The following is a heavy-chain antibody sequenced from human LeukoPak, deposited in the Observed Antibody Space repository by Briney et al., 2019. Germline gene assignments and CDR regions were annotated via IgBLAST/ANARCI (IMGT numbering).Heavy chain of an antibody. V-gene: IGHV3-33*01. CDR3: AREGAVTTKGRYYYYGMDV. CDR2: VWYDGSNK. D-gene: IGHD4-17*01. Sequence: GGSLRLSCAASGFTFSNYGMHWVRQAPGKGLEWVAIVWYDGSNKYYVDSVKGRFTISRDNSKDTLFLQMNSLTAEDTAVYYCAREGAVTTKGRYYYYGMDVWGQGTTVTVSS. CDR1: GFTFSNYG. J-gene: IGHJ6*02.